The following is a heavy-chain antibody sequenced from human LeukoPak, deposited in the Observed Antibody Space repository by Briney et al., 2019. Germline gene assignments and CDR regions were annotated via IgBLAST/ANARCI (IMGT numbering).Heavy chain of an antibody. CDR3: ARFFGYCGGDCSGDV. D-gene: IGHD2-21*02. CDR1: GYSFTSYW. V-gene: IGHV5-51*01. Sequence: GESLKISCKGSGYSFTSYWIGWVRQMPGKGLGWMGIIYPGDSDTRYSPSFQGQVTISADKSISTAYLQWSSLKASDTAINYCARFFGYCGGDCSGDVWGKGTTVTVSS. CDR2: IYPGDSDT. J-gene: IGHJ6*04.